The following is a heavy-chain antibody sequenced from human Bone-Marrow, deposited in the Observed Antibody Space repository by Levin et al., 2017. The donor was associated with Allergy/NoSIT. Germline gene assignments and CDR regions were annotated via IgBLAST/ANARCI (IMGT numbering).Heavy chain of an antibody. Sequence: GGSLRLSCAASGFAFGNYDMSWVRQGPGKGLEWVSIISDSGENTDYLASVGGRFTISRDNSKNMLYLQMNRLRAEDTAIYYCANSPIFGRRTTGHHFESGYFDSWGQGTLVTVSS. D-gene: IGHD2-15*01. J-gene: IGHJ4*02. CDR2: ISDSGENT. V-gene: IGHV3-23*01. CDR1: GFAFGNYD. CDR3: ANSPIFGRRTTGHHFESGYFDS.